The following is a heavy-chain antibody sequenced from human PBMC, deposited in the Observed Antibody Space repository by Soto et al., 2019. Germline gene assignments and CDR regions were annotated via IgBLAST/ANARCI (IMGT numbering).Heavy chain of an antibody. CDR1: GFNFSNYW. D-gene: IGHD4-17*01. Sequence: GGSLRLSCATSGFNFSNYWMTWVRQAPGKGLEWVANIRQDGSQRHYADSVKGRFTISRDNAKKSLFLQMNNLRVEDSAVYFWEGVYAEAYWAQENWVPVSS. V-gene: IGHV3-7*04. CDR3: EGVYAEAY. J-gene: IGHJ4*02. CDR2: IRQDGSQR.